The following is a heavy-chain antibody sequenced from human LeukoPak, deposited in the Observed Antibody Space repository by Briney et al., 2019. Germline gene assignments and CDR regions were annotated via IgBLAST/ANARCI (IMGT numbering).Heavy chain of an antibody. Sequence: PRGSLRLSCAASGLTFSNYWISWVRQAPGTGVEWVANIKQDGSETYYMDSVRGRFTISRDNAKNSLYLQVNSLRAEDTAVYYCARDVDYGGNHHLLDYWGRGTQVIVSS. D-gene: IGHD4-23*01. V-gene: IGHV3-7*01. CDR1: GLTFSNYW. J-gene: IGHJ4*02. CDR3: ARDVDYGGNHHLLDY. CDR2: IKQDGSET.